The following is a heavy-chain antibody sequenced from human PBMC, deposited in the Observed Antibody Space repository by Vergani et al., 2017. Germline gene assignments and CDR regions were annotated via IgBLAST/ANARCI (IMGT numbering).Heavy chain of an antibody. J-gene: IGHJ4*02. CDR3: ARSRGYSYGAPDY. CDR2: IYYSGST. V-gene: IGHV4-59*01. Sequence: QVQLQESGPGLVKPSETLSLTCTVSGGSISSYYWSWIRQPPGKGLEWIGYIYYSGSTNYNPSLKGRVTISVDTSKNQFSLKLSSVTAADTAVYYCARSRGYSYGAPDYWGQGTLVTVSS. CDR1: GGSISSYY. D-gene: IGHD5-18*01.